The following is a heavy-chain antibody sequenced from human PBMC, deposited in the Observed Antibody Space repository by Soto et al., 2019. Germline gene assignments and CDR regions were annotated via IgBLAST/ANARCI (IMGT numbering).Heavy chain of an antibody. V-gene: IGHV3-7*04. J-gene: IGHJ4*02. Sequence: EVQLVESGGGLVQPGGSLRLSCSASGFIFSSYWMSWLRQAPGKGLEWVASMNEYGSERYYVDSVTGRFTISRDNAKNSLYLQMNSLRAGDTAFYYCARVTGADKGDYLGQGSLVTVSS. CDR2: MNEYGSER. CDR1: GFIFSSYW. D-gene: IGHD3-10*01. CDR3: ARVTGADKGDY.